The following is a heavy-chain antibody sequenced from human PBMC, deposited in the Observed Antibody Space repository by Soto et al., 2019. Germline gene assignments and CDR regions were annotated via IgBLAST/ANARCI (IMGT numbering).Heavy chain of an antibody. Sequence: PGGSLRLSCAASGFTFSSYAMTWVRQAPGKGLEWVSGISVSGGSTYYADSVKGRFTISRDNSKNTLYLQMSSLRAEDTAVYYCAKRVEGSGTYYKGPFDYWGQGTLVTVSS. CDR3: AKRVEGSGTYYKGPFDY. J-gene: IGHJ4*02. CDR1: GFTFSSYA. V-gene: IGHV3-23*01. D-gene: IGHD3-10*01. CDR2: ISVSGGST.